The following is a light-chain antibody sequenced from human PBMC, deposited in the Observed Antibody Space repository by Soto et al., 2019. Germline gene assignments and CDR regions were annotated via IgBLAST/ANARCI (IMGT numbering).Light chain of an antibody. V-gene: IGKV1-12*01. Sequence: IQVTQSPSSLSASVGDRVTITCRASQDISSYLAWYQQKPGKAPTLLIYAASTLQSGVPSRFSGSGSGTDFTLTISSLQPEDFATYYCQQANSFPITFGQGTRLEIK. J-gene: IGKJ5*01. CDR2: AAS. CDR3: QQANSFPIT. CDR1: QDISSY.